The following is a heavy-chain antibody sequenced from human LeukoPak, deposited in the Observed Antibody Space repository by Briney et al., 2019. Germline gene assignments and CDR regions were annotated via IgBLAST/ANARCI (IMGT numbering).Heavy chain of an antibody. Sequence: GASVKVSCKASGYTFTGYYMHWVRQAPGQGLEWMGWINPNSGGTNYAQKFQGRVTMTRDTSISTAYMELSRLRSDDTAVYYCVRDSTDSSSWYDWFDPWGQGTLVTVSS. V-gene: IGHV1-2*02. D-gene: IGHD6-13*01. CDR2: INPNSGGT. CDR1: GYTFTGYY. CDR3: VRDSTDSSSWYDWFDP. J-gene: IGHJ5*02.